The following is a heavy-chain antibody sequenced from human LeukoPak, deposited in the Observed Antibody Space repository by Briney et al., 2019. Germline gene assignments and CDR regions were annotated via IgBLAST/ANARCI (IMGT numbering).Heavy chain of an antibody. CDR2: INPNSGGT. D-gene: IGHD3-10*01. V-gene: IGHV1-2*02. CDR3: ARGRTSSSGSYYNWFDP. Sequence: ASVKVSCKASGYTFTGYYMHWVRQAPGQGLEWMGWINPNSGGTNYAQKLQGRVTMTRDTSTSTVYMELSSLRSEDTAVYYCARGRTSSSGSYYNWFDPWGQGTLVTVSS. J-gene: IGHJ5*02. CDR1: GYTFTGYY.